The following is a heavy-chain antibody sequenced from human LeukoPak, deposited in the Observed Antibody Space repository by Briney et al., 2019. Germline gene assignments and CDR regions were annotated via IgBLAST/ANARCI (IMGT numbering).Heavy chain of an antibody. CDR1: GYSISSSNW. CDR2: IFYSGSA. Sequence: SETLSLTCAVSGYSISSSNWRGWIRQPLGKGLEWIGYIFYSGSAYYNPSLKSRVTMSIDTSKNQFSLKLNSVTAVDTAVYYCARTALDTTTYFHYWGQGTLVTVSS. D-gene: IGHD5-18*01. V-gene: IGHV4-28*01. CDR3: ARTALDTTTYFHY. J-gene: IGHJ4*02.